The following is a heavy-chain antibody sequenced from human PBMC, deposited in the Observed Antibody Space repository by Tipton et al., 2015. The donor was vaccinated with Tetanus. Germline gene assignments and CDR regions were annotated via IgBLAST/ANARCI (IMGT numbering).Heavy chain of an antibody. J-gene: IGHJ6*02. CDR1: GFSFGRYG. D-gene: IGHD3-16*01. Sequence: SLRLSCAASGFSFGRYGMHWVRQAPGKGLEWLAVTWYDGRNIYFADSVKGRFTISGDTSENSVYLQLNSLRAEDTAVYYCARDYTSYYAYYGMDVWGQGTTVTVSS. V-gene: IGHV3-33*01. CDR2: TWYDGRNI. CDR3: ARDYTSYYAYYGMDV.